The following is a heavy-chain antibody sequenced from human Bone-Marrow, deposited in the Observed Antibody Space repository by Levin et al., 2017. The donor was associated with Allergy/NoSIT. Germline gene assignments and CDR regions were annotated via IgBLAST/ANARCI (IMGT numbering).Heavy chain of an antibody. Sequence: SLKISCAASGFTFDDYAMHWVRQAPGKGLEWVSGISWNSGSIGYADSVKGRFTISRDNAKNSLYLQMNSLRAEDTALYYCAKDSSGPRGGDDAFDIWGQGTMVTVSS. CDR2: ISWNSGSI. D-gene: IGHD2-15*01. V-gene: IGHV3-9*01. CDR1: GFTFDDYA. CDR3: AKDSSGPRGGDDAFDI. J-gene: IGHJ3*02.